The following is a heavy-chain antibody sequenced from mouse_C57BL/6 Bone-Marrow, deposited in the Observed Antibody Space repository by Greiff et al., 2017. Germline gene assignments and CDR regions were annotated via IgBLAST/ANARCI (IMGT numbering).Heavy chain of an antibody. V-gene: IGHV1-81*01. Sequence: QVQLQQSGAELARPGASVKLSCKASGYTFTSYGISWVKQRTGQGLEWIGVIYPRSGNTYYNEKFKGKATLTADKSSSTAYMELRSLTSEDSAVYFCAGGGYTYWGQGTLVTVSA. CDR2: IYPRSGNT. CDR3: AGGGYTY. D-gene: IGHD3-2*02. CDR1: GYTFTSYG. J-gene: IGHJ3*01.